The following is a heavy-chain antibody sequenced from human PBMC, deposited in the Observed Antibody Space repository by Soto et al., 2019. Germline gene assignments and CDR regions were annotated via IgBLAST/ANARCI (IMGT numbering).Heavy chain of an antibody. CDR3: ARTAAAGKYYYGMDV. Sequence: GESLKISCKASGYTFTSYWLGWVRQMPGKGPEWMGIINPHDSDVRYSPSFQGQVTISADKAISTVYLRWNSLKASDTAMYYCARTAAAGKYYYGMDVWGQGTTVTVSS. J-gene: IGHJ6*02. CDR1: GYTFTSYW. CDR2: INPHDSDV. D-gene: IGHD6-13*01. V-gene: IGHV5-51*01.